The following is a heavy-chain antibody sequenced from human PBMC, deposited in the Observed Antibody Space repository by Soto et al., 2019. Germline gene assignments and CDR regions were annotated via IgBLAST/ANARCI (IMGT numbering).Heavy chain of an antibody. J-gene: IGHJ4*02. CDR2: INHSGST. Sequence: SETLSLTCAVYGGSFSGYYWSWIRQPPGKGLEWIGEINHSGSTNYNPSLKSRVTISVDTSKNQFSLKLSSVTAADTAVYYCARGRGAVAGTWQKRSRFDYWGQGTLVTVSS. D-gene: IGHD6-19*01. CDR3: ARGRGAVAGTWQKRSRFDY. CDR1: GGSFSGYY. V-gene: IGHV4-34*01.